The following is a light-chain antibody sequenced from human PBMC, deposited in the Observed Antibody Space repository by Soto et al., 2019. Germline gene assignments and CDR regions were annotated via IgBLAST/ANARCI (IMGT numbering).Light chain of an antibody. J-gene: IGKJ5*01. V-gene: IGKV3-20*01. CDR3: QQYGSSPT. Sequence: EIVLTQSPGTLSLSPGERATLSCRASQSVSSSYLAWYQQKPGQAPRLLIYGASSRATGIPDRFSGSGSGTDFTLTISRLAPEYVAVYYCQQYGSSPTFGQGTRLEIK. CDR2: GAS. CDR1: QSVSSSY.